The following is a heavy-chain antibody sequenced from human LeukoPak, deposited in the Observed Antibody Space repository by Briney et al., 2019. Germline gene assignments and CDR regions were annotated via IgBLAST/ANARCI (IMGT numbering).Heavy chain of an antibody. CDR2: ISSSGYTI. D-gene: IGHD2-21*01. CDR1: GFTFSSSS. CDR3: ARDHSSTY. J-gene: IGHJ4*02. V-gene: IGHV3-48*02. Sequence: PGGSLRLSCAASGFTFSSSSMNWVRQAPGKGLEWVSYISSSGYTIYYADSVKGRFTISRDNAENSLYLQMDSLRDEDTAVYYCARDHSSTYWGQGTLVTVSS.